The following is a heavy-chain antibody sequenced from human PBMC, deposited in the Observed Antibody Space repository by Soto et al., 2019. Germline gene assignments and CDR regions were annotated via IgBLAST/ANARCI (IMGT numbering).Heavy chain of an antibody. V-gene: IGHV1-18*01. CDR3: ARKWGMAYDYYYYGMGV. D-gene: IGHD2-8*01. Sequence: QVQLEQSGAEVKKAGASVKVSCKASGYAFTSYAISWVRQAPAHGLEGMGRISAYNVNKNYAQKLQDGVTMTTHTPTSTAYMDLRSLRSDGTAVYYCARKWGMAYDYYYYGMGVWGQGTTVTVSS. CDR2: ISAYNVNK. J-gene: IGHJ6*02. CDR1: GYAFTSYA.